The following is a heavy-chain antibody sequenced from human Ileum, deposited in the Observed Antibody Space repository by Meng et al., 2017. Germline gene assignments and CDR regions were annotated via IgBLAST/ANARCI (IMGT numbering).Heavy chain of an antibody. V-gene: IGHV3-13*01. CDR2: IGTRGDT. D-gene: IGHD1-20*01. CDR1: GFTFSIYD. Sequence: ESLKISCAASGFTFSIYDMHWVRQTIGGGLEWVSSIGTRGDTYYPDSVKGRFTISREHAENSLYLQMNSLRAGDTAVYYCAREVREHISGPLTSPFDYWGQGTLVTVSS. CDR3: AREVREHISGPLTSPFDY. J-gene: IGHJ4*02.